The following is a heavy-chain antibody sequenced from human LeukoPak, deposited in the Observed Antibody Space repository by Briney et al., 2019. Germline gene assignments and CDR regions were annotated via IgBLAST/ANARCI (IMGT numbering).Heavy chain of an antibody. CDR2: INNDGSST. D-gene: IGHD3-22*01. CDR3: ARGGPYYYDSSGQVDY. CDR1: GFTFSNYW. J-gene: IGHJ4*02. V-gene: IGHV3-74*01. Sequence: GGSLRLSCAASGFTFSNYWMHWVRQAPGKGLVWVSRINNDGSSTVYVDSVKGRFTISRDNAKNSLYLQMNSLRAEDTAVYYCARGGPYYYDSSGQVDYWGQGTLVTVSS.